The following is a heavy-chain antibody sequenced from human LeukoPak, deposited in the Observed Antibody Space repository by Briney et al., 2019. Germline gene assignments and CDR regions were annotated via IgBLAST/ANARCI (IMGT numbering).Heavy chain of an antibody. D-gene: IGHD6-13*01. J-gene: IGHJ4*02. CDR2: INPSGGST. CDR1: GYTFTSYY. V-gene: IGHV1-46*01. Sequence: ASVKVSCKASGYTFTSYYMHWVRQAPGQGLEWMGIINPSGGSTSYAQKFQGRVTMTRDTSTSTVYMELSSLRSEDTAVYYCASAVLWYEGPVDHWGQGTLVTVSS. CDR3: ASAVLWYEGPVDH.